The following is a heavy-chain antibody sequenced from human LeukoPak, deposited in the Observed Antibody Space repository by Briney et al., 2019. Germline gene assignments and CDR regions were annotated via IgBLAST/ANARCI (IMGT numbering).Heavy chain of an antibody. V-gene: IGHV5-51*01. Sequence: GESLKISCQVSGYIFTNYWIGWVRQMPGKGLESMGIIYPADSDTTYSPSFQGQVTISADKPISTVYLQWSSLKASDTAMYYCARQSRDGSKTRGYYFDYWGQGTLVTVSS. D-gene: IGHD3-10*01. CDR3: ARQSRDGSKTRGYYFDY. J-gene: IGHJ4*02. CDR1: GYIFTNYW. CDR2: IYPADSDT.